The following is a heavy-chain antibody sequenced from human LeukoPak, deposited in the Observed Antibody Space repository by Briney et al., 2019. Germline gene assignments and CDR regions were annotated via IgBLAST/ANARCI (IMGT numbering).Heavy chain of an antibody. CDR3: ARDYLLPAAPPRGYYYYYMDV. Sequence: SVKVSCKASGGTFISYAISWVRQAPGQGREGMGGIIPIFGTANYAQKFQGRVTITADESTSTAYMELSSLRSEDTAVYYCARDYLLPAAPPRGYYYYYMDVWGKGTTVTVSS. V-gene: IGHV1-69*01. D-gene: IGHD2-2*01. J-gene: IGHJ6*03. CDR2: IIPIFGTA. CDR1: GGTFISYA.